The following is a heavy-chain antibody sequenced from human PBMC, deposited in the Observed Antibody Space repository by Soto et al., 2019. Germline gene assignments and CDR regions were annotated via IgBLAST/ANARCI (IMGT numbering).Heavy chain of an antibody. J-gene: IGHJ1*01. CDR2: VSYSGTT. CDR3: ARLSGNGYRTLGY. V-gene: IGHV4-39*01. Sequence: QLQLQESGPGLVKPSETLSLTCAVSGDSISNLYYWGWIRQPPGKGLEWIGTVSYSGTTYYNPSLKSRITISVDTSKNQFSLILSSVTSADTAVYYCARLSGNGYRTLGYWGQGILVTVSS. CDR1: GDSISNLYY. D-gene: IGHD3-22*01.